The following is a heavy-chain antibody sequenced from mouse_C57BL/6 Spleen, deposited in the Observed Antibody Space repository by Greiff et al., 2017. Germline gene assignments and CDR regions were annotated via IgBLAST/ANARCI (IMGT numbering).Heavy chain of an antibody. CDR1: GYTFTSYW. V-gene: IGHV1-53*01. D-gene: IGHD1-1*01. CDR2: INPSNGGT. CDR3: AREATVIATPYYYAMDY. Sequence: QVQLQQPGTELVKPGASVKLSCKASGYTFTSYWMHWVKQRPGQGLEWIGNINPSNGGTNYNEKFKSKATLTVDKYSSTAYMKLSSRTSEDSAVYYGAREATVIATPYYYAMDYWGQGTSVTVSS. J-gene: IGHJ4*01.